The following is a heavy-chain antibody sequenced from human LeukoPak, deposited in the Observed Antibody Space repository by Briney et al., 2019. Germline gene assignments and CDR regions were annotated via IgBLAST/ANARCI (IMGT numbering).Heavy chain of an antibody. J-gene: IGHJ6*03. CDR2: IYSGGST. V-gene: IGHV3-53*01. CDR1: GFTVSSNY. CDR3: ARVKVENYYHYYYYYMDV. Sequence: GGFLRLSCAASGFTVSSNYMSWVRQAPGKGLEWVSVIYSGGSTYYADSVKGRFTISRDNSKNTLYLQMNSLRVEDTAVYYCARVKVENYYHYYYYYMDVWGKGTTVTVSS. D-gene: IGHD1-26*01.